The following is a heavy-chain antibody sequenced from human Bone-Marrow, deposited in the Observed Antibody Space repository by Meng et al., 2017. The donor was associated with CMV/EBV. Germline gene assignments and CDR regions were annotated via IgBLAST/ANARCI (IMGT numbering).Heavy chain of an antibody. V-gene: IGHV3-23*01. CDR3: AKAVLATCSGVFCYHFDY. CDR2: FSGGLVTT. Sequence: GESLKISCAASGFTFNNYAMSWVRQAPGKGLEWVSTFSGGLVTTYYADSVGGRFTISRDNSKNTLSLQMNSLRPEDTAIYYGAKAVLATCSGVFCYHFDYWGQGTLVTVSS. D-gene: IGHD2-15*01. CDR1: GFTFNNYA. J-gene: IGHJ4*02.